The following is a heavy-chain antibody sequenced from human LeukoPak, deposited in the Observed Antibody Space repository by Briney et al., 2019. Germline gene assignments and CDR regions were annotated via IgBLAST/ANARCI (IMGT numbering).Heavy chain of an antibody. CDR2: ITSSGRYI. D-gene: IGHD3-10*02. V-gene: IGHV3-21*01. CDR1: GFTLSSYS. J-gene: IGHJ6*04. CDR3: AELGITMIGGV. Sequence: PGGSLRLSCAASGFTLSSYSMNWVRQAPGKGLEWVSSITSSGRYIYYADSVKGRFTISRDNAKNSLYLQMNSLRAEDTAVYYCAELGITMIGGVWGKGTTVTISS.